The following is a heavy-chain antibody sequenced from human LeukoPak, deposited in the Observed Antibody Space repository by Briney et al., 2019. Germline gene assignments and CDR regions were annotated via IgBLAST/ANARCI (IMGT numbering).Heavy chain of an antibody. D-gene: IGHD3-10*01. CDR2: IWYDGSNK. CDR3: ARSLIRWYLDY. J-gene: IGHJ4*02. V-gene: IGHV3-33*08. Sequence: GGSLRLSCAASGFIFSSYGMHWVRQAPGKGLEWVAVIWYDGSNKYYADSVKGRFTISRDNSKNTLYLQMNSLRAEDTAVYYCARSLIRWYLDYWGQGTLVTVSS. CDR1: GFIFSSYG.